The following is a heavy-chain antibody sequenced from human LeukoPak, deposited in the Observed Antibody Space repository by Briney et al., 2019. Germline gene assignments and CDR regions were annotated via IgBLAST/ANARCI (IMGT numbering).Heavy chain of an antibody. J-gene: IGHJ4*02. Sequence: SETLSLTCTVSGGSISSYYWSWIRQPPGKGLEWIGYIHYSGRTNYNPSLKSRVIISVDTSKNQFSLKLSSVTAADTAVYYCARCMTTVTTANFDYWGQGTLVTVSS. CDR1: GGSISSYY. CDR3: ARCMTTVTTANFDY. D-gene: IGHD4-17*01. CDR2: IHYSGRT. V-gene: IGHV4-59*01.